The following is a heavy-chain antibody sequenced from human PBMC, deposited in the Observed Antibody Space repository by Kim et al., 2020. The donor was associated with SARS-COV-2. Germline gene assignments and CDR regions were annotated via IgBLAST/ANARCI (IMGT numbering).Heavy chain of an antibody. V-gene: IGHV3-49*03. CDR2: IRSKAYGGTT. D-gene: IGHD5-18*01. J-gene: IGHJ6*02. CDR3: TRLNPPSYPYGMDV. CDR1: GFTFGDYA. Sequence: GGSLRLSCTASGFTFGDYAMSWFRQAPGKGLEWVGFIRSKAYGGTTEYAASVKGRFTISRDDSKSIAYLQMNSLKTEDTAVYYCTRLNPPSYPYGMDVWGQGTTVTVSS.